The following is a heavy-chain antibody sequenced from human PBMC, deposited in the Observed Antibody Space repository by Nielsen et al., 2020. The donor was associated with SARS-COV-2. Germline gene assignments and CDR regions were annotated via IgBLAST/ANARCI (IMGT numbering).Heavy chain of an antibody. Sequence: SGPTLVKPTETLTLTCTVSGFPLSNARMGVGWIRQPPGRALESLAHIFSNDEKSYSTSLKSRLTISKDTSKSQVVLTMTNMDPVDTATYYCARIQLELRLFYFYYSMDVWGKGTTVTVSS. CDR1: GFPLSNARMG. J-gene: IGHJ6*03. CDR3: ARIQLELRLFYFYYSMDV. CDR2: IFSNDEK. V-gene: IGHV2-26*01. D-gene: IGHD1-7*01.